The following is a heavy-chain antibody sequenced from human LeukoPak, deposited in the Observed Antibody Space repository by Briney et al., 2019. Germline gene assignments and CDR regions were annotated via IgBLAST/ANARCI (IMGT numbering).Heavy chain of an antibody. CDR1: GGSISSGSYY. CDR3: ARDAGGYYYVSYFDY. CDR2: IYSSGST. D-gene: IGHD3-22*01. Sequence: SETLSLTCTVSGGSISSGSYYWSWIRQPAGKGPEWIGRIYSSGSTNYNPSFKSRVTISVDTSKNQFSLKLSSVTAADTAVYYCARDAGGYYYVSYFDYWGQGTLVTVSS. V-gene: IGHV4-61*02. J-gene: IGHJ4*03.